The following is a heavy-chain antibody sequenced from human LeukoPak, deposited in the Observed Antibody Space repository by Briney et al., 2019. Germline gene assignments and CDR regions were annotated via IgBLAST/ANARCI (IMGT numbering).Heavy chain of an antibody. V-gene: IGHV1-46*01. D-gene: IGHD2-8*02. CDR3: AREESGGYFDY. Sequence: ASVKVSCKASGYTFTSYYMHWVRQAPGQGLEWMGLINPTGSSTNYAQEFRGRVTMTRDTSTTTVYMELSSLRSEDTAVYYCAREESGGYFDYWGQGTLVTVSS. CDR2: INPTGSST. CDR1: GYTFTSYY. J-gene: IGHJ4*02.